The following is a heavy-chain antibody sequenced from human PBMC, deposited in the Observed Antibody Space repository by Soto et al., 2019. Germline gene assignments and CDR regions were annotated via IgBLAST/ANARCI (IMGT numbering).Heavy chain of an antibody. Sequence: PGGSLRLSCAASGFTVGSNDGSWVRQDPGKGPEWVTVTYSGGSTYYADSVKGRFTISRDNSKNTLYLQRNSLRAEDTAVYYCAVPRPGRCYYGMDVWGPGTNVTVSS. J-gene: IGHJ6*02. V-gene: IGHV3-53*01. D-gene: IGHD4-17*01. CDR2: TYSGGST. CDR1: GFTVGSND. CDR3: AVPRPGRCYYGMDV.